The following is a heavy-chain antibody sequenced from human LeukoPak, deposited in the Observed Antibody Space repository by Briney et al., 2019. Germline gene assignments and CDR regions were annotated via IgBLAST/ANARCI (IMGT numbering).Heavy chain of an antibody. CDR3: AKDAPGNIVVVPAANS. D-gene: IGHD2-2*01. Sequence: GGPVSLLCAACGVPFSSYAVRWVPQAPGRALEWVSAICGWGGSTHHAPPVTGRFTISRDNSKTTLYLQMNSLRAEDTAVYYCAKDAPGNIVVVPAANSWGQGTLVTVSS. CDR2: ICGWGGST. CDR1: GVPFSSYA. J-gene: IGHJ4*02. V-gene: IGHV3-23*01.